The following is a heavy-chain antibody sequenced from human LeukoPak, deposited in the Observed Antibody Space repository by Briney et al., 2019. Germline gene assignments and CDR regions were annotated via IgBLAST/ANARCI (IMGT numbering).Heavy chain of an antibody. CDR3: ARVGYSSSWYPDY. D-gene: IGHD6-13*01. CDR2: IYHSGST. J-gene: IGHJ4*02. Sequence: SETPSLTCAVSGYSISSGYYWGWIRQPPGKGLEWIGSIYHSGSTYYNPSLKSRVTISVDTSKNQFSLKLSSVTAADTAVYYCARVGYSSSWYPDYWGQGTLVTVSS. CDR1: GYSISSGYY. V-gene: IGHV4-38-2*01.